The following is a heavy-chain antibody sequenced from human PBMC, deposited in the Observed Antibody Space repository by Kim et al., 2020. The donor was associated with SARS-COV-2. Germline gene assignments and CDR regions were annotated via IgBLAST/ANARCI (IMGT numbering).Heavy chain of an antibody. V-gene: IGHV3-30*04. D-gene: IGHD5-12*01. CDR2: MSYDGSNK. CDR3: ARDRHGYSSLYYGLDV. Sequence: GGSLRLSCAASGFIFSDYAMHWVRQAPGKGLEWLSTMSYDGSNKNYADSVRGRFTISRDNSKNTLYLQMNSLRVEDTAVYYCARDRHGYSSLYYGLDVWGQGTTVTVSS. J-gene: IGHJ6*02. CDR1: GFIFSDYA.